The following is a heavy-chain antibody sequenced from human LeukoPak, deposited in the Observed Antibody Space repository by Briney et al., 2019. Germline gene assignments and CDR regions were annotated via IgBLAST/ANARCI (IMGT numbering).Heavy chain of an antibody. V-gene: IGHV3-66*01. D-gene: IGHD2-21*02. CDR1: GFTVSSKY. J-gene: IGHJ3*02. CDR2: IYSGGPT. Sequence: PGGSLRLSCAASGFTVSSKYMTWVRQAPGKGLEWVSVIYSGGPTYYADSVKGRVTISRDNSENTVYLQMNSLRVEDTAMYYCARRGDGGRASDIWGQGTMVTVSS. CDR3: ARRGDGGRASDI.